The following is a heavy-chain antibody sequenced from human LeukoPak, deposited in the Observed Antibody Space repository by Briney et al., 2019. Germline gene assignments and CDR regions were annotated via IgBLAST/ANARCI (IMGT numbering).Heavy chain of an antibody. D-gene: IGHD6-25*01. V-gene: IGHV4-59*08. CDR1: GGSISSYY. CDR2: IYYSGST. Sequence: PSETLSLTCTVSGGSISSYYWSWIRQAPGKGLEWIGYIYYSGSTNYNPSLKSRVTISVDTSKNQFSLKLSSGTAADTAVYYCARQGGGFWYFDLWGRGTLVTVSS. CDR3: ARQGGGFWYFDL. J-gene: IGHJ2*01.